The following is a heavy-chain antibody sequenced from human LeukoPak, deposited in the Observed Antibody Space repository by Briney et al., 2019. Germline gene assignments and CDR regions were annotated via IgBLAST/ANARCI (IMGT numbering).Heavy chain of an antibody. D-gene: IGHD3-9*01. CDR1: GGSISSRNYY. J-gene: IGHJ4*02. Sequence: PSETLSLTCTVSGGSISSRNYYWGWIRQTPGKGLEWIGSIYSSGSTYYNPSLKSPFTISVDTSKNQFSLKLSSVTAADTAIYCCASHYDILSGLAYFDYWGQGTLVTLSS. V-gene: IGHV4-39*07. CDR2: IYSSGST. CDR3: ASHYDILSGLAYFDY.